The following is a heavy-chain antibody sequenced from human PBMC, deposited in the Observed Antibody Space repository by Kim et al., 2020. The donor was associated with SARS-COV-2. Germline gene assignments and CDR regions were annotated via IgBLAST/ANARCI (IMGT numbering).Heavy chain of an antibody. Sequence: SRVTISVDTSKNQFSLKLSSVTAADTAVYYCARGLEDTAMVRYYYYGMDVWGQGTTVTVSS. CDR3: ARGLEDTAMVRYYYYGMDV. D-gene: IGHD5-18*01. V-gene: IGHV4-34*01. J-gene: IGHJ6*02.